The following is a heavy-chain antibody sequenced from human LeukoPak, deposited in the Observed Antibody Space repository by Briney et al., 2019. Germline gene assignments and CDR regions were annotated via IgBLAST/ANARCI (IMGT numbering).Heavy chain of an antibody. CDR2: IYYSGST. Sequence: SETLSLTCTVSGYSISSGYYWGWIRPPPGKGLEWIGSIYYSGSTYYNPSLKSRVTISVDTSKNQFSLKLSSVTAADTAVYYCARDKGYDSSGYLHYYFDYWGQGTLVTVSP. J-gene: IGHJ4*02. CDR3: ARDKGYDSSGYLHYYFDY. CDR1: GYSISSGYY. V-gene: IGHV4-38-2*02. D-gene: IGHD3-22*01.